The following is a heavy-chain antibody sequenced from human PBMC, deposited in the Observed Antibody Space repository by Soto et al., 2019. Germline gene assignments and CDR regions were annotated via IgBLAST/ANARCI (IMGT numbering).Heavy chain of an antibody. D-gene: IGHD4-17*01. Sequence: PETLSLTCTVSGGSISSYYWSWIRQPPGKGLEWIGYIYYSGSTNYNPSLKSRVTISVDTSKNQFSLKLSSVTAADTAVYYCASYTVTTSFDPCGQRNLVTVSS. CDR3: ASYTVTTSFDP. V-gene: IGHV4-59*01. J-gene: IGHJ5*02. CDR1: GGSISSYY. CDR2: IYYSGST.